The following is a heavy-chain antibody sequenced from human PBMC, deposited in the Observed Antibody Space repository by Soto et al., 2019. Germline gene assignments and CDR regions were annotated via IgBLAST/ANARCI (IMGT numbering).Heavy chain of an antibody. CDR2: ISGSGGRT. V-gene: IGHV3-23*01. CDR3: AKVNVYGDYGAYYHYYGMDV. Sequence: PGGSLRLSCAASGFTFSNFAMSWVRQAPGKGLEWISVISGSGGRTYYADSVKGQFTISRDNSKNTLYLQMNSLRAEDTAVYYCAKVNVYGDYGAYYHYYGMDVWGQGATVTVSS. CDR1: GFTFSNFA. J-gene: IGHJ6*02. D-gene: IGHD4-17*01.